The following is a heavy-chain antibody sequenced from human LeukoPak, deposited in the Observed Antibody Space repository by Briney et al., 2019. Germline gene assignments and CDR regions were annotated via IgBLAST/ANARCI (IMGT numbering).Heavy chain of an antibody. J-gene: IGHJ4*02. Sequence: GAALEISFKGSGCRFTSYWIGWVRPTPGKGVGWMGIIYPGDSDTRYSPSFQGQVTISADKSISTAYLQWSSLKASDTAMYYCARGDYDSSGYYWRPLDYWGQGTLVTVSS. V-gene: IGHV5-51*01. CDR3: ARGDYDSSGYYWRPLDY. D-gene: IGHD3-22*01. CDR1: GCRFTSYW. CDR2: IYPGDSDT.